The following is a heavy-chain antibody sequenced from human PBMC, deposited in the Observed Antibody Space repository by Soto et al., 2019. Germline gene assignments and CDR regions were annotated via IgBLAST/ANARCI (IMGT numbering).Heavy chain of an antibody. D-gene: IGHD2-8*01. CDR3: ARAGVRLLDY. Sequence: QVQLVESGGGVVQPGRSLRLSCAASGFTFSSYAMHWVRQAPGKGLEWVAVISYDGSNKYYADSVKGRFTISSDISKNTLYLPMNSLRAEDTAGYYCARAGVRLLDYWGQGTLVTVSS. CDR1: GFTFSSYA. CDR2: ISYDGSNK. J-gene: IGHJ4*02. V-gene: IGHV3-30-3*01.